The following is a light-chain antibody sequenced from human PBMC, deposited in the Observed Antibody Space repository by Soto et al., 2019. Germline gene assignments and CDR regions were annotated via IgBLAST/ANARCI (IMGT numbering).Light chain of an antibody. CDR2: GAS. CDR3: QQYNNWPLT. CDR1: QSVSSN. V-gene: IGKV3-15*01. J-gene: IGKJ4*01. Sequence: EIAMTQSPATLSVSPGERATLSCRASQSVSSNLAWYQQKPGQAPRLLIYGASTRATGIPARFSGSGSGTEFTLTIGSLQSEDFAVYYCQQYNNWPLTFGGGTKVDIK.